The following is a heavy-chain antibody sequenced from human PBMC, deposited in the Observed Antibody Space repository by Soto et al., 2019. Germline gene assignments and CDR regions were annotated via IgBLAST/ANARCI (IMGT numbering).Heavy chain of an antibody. CDR1: GGTFSSYT. CDR3: ATASYYDILTGYYNDY. CDR2: FDPEDGET. V-gene: IGHV1-24*01. D-gene: IGHD3-9*01. J-gene: IGHJ4*02. Sequence: ASVKVSCKASGGTFSSYTIGWVRQAPGKGLEWMGGFDPEDGETIYAQKFQGRVTMTEDTSTDTAYMELSSLRSEDTAVYYCATASYYDILTGYYNDYWGQGTLVTVSS.